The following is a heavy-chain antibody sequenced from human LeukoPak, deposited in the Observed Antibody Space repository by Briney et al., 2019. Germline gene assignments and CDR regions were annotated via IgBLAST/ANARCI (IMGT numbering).Heavy chain of an antibody. D-gene: IGHD3-22*01. V-gene: IGHV3-23*01. J-gene: IGHJ4*02. CDR1: GFTFSSYG. CDR2: ISGSGGST. Sequence: GGSLRLSCAASGFTFSSYGMSWVRQAPGKGLEWVSAISGSGGSTYYADSAKGRFTISRDNSKNTLYLQMNSLRAEDTAVYYCAPASSSGYYYFDYWGQGTLVTVSS. CDR3: APASSSGYYYFDY.